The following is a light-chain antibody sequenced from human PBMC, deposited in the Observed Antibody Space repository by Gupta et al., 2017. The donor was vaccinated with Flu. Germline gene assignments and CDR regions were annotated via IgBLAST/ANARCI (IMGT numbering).Light chain of an antibody. CDR2: KAS. J-gene: IGKJ1*01. CDR1: QSIDIW. V-gene: IGKV1-5*03. CDR3: QRYDSLWT. Sequence: SASTLSASVGDRVTITCRASQSIDIWLGWYQQKPRKVPKLLIYKASTLEIGVPSRFSGSGSGTEFTLTINSLQPDDSATYYCQRYDSLWTFGQGTRVEVK.